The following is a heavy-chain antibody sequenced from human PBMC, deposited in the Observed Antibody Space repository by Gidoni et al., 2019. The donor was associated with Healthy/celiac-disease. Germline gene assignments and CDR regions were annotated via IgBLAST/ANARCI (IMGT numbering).Heavy chain of an antibody. V-gene: IGHV1-18*01. CDR1: GYTFTSYG. Sequence: QVQLVQSGAEVKKPGASVKVSCKASGYTFTSYGISWVRQAPGQGLEWMGWISAYNGNTNYAQKLQGRVTMTTDTPTSTAYMELRSLRSDDTAVYYCARDVDVVVPAASFDYWGQGTLVTVSS. D-gene: IGHD2-2*01. J-gene: IGHJ4*02. CDR2: ISAYNGNT. CDR3: ARDVDVVVPAASFDY.